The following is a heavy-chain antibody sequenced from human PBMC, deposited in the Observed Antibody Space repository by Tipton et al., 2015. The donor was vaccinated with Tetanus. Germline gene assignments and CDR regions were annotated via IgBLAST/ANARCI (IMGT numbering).Heavy chain of an antibody. CDR1: GGSITSGGYY. J-gene: IGHJ4*02. Sequence: LRLSCTVSGGSITSGGYYWSWIRQHPGKGLEWIGDIYYSGSTYYNPSLKSRVTISVDKSINTAYLQWSSLKASDTSMFYCARAHCSDGVCNFDFWGQGALVTVAS. CDR2: IYYSGST. D-gene: IGHD2-15*01. CDR3: ARAHCSDGVCNFDF. V-gene: IGHV4-31*02.